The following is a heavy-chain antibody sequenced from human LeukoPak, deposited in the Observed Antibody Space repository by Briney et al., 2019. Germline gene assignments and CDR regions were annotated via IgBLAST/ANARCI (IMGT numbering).Heavy chain of an antibody. CDR3: ARGGTFYRRTLLNYFDY. CDR2: IIPISGTA. D-gene: IGHD1-14*01. CDR1: GGTFSTYA. J-gene: IGHJ4*02. Sequence: SVKVSCKASGGTFSTYAISWVRQAPGQGLEWMGGIIPISGTANYAQKFQGRVTFTTDESANTAYMELSSLRSEDTAVYYCARGGTFYRRTLLNYFDYWGQGSLVTVSS. V-gene: IGHV1-69*05.